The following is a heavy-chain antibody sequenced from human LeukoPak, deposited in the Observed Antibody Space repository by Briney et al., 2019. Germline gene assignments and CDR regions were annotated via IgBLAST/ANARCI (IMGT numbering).Heavy chain of an antibody. D-gene: IGHD3-10*01. J-gene: IGHJ4*02. CDR2: ISSNGGST. Sequence: PGASLRLSCSASGFTFSSYAMHWVRQAPGKGLEYVSAISSNGGSTYYADSVKGRFTISRDNSKNTLYLQMSSLRAEDTAVYYCVKDRELLWFGELLIPHYFDYWGQGTLVTVSS. CDR1: GFTFSSYA. CDR3: VKDRELLWFGELLIPHYFDY. V-gene: IGHV3-64D*06.